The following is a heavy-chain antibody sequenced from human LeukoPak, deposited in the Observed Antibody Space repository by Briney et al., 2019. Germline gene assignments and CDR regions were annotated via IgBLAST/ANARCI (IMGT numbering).Heavy chain of an antibody. CDR1: GFTFDDYA. D-gene: IGHD3-3*01. CDR3: ARDLGDFWSGFYGMDV. V-gene: IGHV3-9*01. CDR2: ISWNSGSI. J-gene: IGHJ6*02. Sequence: GGSLRLSCAASGFTFDDYAMHWVRQAPGKGLEWVSGISWNSGSIGYADSVKGRFTISRDNAKNSLYLQMNSLRAEDTAVYYCARDLGDFWSGFYGMDVWGQGTTVTVSS.